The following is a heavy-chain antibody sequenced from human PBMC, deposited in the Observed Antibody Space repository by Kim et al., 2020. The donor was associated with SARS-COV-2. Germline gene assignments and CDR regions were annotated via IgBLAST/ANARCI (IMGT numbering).Heavy chain of an antibody. CDR3: ARDLRYSSSWYGLGWFDP. CDR1: GYTFTSYG. Sequence: ASVKVSCKASGYTFTSYGISWVRQAPGQGLEWMGWIGAYNGNTNYAQKLQGRVTMTTDTSTSTAYMELRSLRSDDTAVYYCARDLRYSSSWYGLGWFDPWGQGTLVTVSS. J-gene: IGHJ5*02. CDR2: IGAYNGNT. V-gene: IGHV1-18*04. D-gene: IGHD6-13*01.